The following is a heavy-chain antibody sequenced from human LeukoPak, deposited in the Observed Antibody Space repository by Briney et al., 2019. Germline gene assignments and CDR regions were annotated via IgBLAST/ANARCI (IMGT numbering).Heavy chain of an antibody. Sequence: GGSLRLSCAASGITFRSFAMSWLRQAPGKGLEWVPAISGGGGGTYYADSVKGRFTISRDNSRNTLYLQMNSLRAEDTAVYYCAKEFTGWAFDIWGQGTMVTVSS. CDR2: ISGGGGGT. V-gene: IGHV3-23*01. CDR3: AKEFTGWAFDI. J-gene: IGHJ3*02. CDR1: GITFRSFA.